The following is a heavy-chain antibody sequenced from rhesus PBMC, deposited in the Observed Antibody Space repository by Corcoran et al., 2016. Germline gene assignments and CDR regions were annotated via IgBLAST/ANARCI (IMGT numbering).Heavy chain of an antibody. CDR2: ISGSGGST. Sequence: QLQLQESGPGLVKPSETLSLTCAVSGGAISSSHWWSWIRQPSGKGLEWIGRISGSGGSTSANPSLKSRVTISKDTSKNQFSLKLSSVTAADTAVYYCARGGTRFDVWGPGVLVTVSS. D-gene: IGHD5-42*01. V-gene: IGHV4-57*02. J-gene: IGHJ5-1*01. CDR1: GGAISSSHW. CDR3: ARGGTRFDV.